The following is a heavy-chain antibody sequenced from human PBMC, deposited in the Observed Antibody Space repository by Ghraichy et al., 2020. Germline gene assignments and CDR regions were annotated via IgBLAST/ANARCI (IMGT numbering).Heavy chain of an antibody. CDR3: ASYLQLAYSSGWYPDAFDI. D-gene: IGHD6-19*01. CDR2: INAGNGNT. Sequence: KVSCKASGYTFTSYAMHWVRQAPGQRLEWMGWINAGNGNTKYSQKFQGRVTITRDTSASTAYMELSSLRSEDTAVYYCASYLQLAYSSGWYPDAFDIWGQGTMVTVSS. V-gene: IGHV1-3*01. CDR1: GYTFTSYA. J-gene: IGHJ3*02.